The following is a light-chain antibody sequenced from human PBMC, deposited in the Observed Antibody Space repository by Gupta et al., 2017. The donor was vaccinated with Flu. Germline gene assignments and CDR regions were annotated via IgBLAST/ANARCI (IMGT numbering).Light chain of an antibody. CDR2: EVN. CDR3: NSYTSSSTRV. V-gene: IGLV2-14*01. J-gene: IGLJ1*01. CDR1: SSDIGGYNY. Sequence: QSALTQPTSVSGSPGQSITISCTGTSSDIGGYNYVSWYQQHPGKAPKLIIYEVNNRPSGISNRVSGSKSGNTASLTISGLQAEDGADEYCNSYTSSSTRVFGTGTRVTVL.